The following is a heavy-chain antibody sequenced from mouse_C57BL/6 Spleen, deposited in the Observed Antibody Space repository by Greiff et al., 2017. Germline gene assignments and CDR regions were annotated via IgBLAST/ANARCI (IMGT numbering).Heavy chain of an antibody. V-gene: IGHV1-52*01. Sequence: QVQLQQPGAELVRPGSSVKLSCKASGYTFTSYWMHWVKQRPIQGLEWIGNIDPSDSETHYNQKFKDKATLTVDKSSSTAYMQLSRLTSEDTAVYYCARSPYYYGSSRPYYDAMDYWGQGTSVTVSS. CDR3: ARSPYYYGSSRPYYDAMDY. CDR2: IDPSDSET. D-gene: IGHD1-1*01. J-gene: IGHJ4*01. CDR1: GYTFTSYW.